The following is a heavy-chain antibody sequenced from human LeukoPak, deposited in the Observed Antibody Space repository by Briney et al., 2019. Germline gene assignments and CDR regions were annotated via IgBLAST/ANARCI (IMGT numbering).Heavy chain of an antibody. CDR1: GFTFSIYS. CDR3: ARDVDNWKYAQPPSNYYYGMDV. Sequence: GGSLRLSCAASGFTFSIYSMNWVRQAPGKGLECVSSISSSSSYIYYADSVKGRFTISRDNAKNSLYLQMNSLRAEDTAVYYCARDVDNWKYAQPPSNYYYGMDVWGQGTTVTVSS. D-gene: IGHD1-7*01. V-gene: IGHV3-21*01. J-gene: IGHJ6*02. CDR2: ISSSSSYI.